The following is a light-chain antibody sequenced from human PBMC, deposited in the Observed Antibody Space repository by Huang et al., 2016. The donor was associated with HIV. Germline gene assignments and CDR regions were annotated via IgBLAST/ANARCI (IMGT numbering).Light chain of an antibody. CDR2: DVS. V-gene: IGKV1-33*01. J-gene: IGKJ4*01. CDR3: QQYDNVSLA. CDR1: QDIGKS. Sequence: DIQMTQSPSSLSASVGDRVTVTCQASQDIGKSLNWYQHKPGRAPNLLIHDVSILETGVPSRFIGSGSGTHFTFTIKSLQPEDIATYYCQQYDNVSLAFGGGTKVEMK.